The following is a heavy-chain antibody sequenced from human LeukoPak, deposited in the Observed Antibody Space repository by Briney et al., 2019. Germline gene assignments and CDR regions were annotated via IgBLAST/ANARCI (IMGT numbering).Heavy chain of an antibody. D-gene: IGHD2-2*02. J-gene: IGHJ6*03. CDR3: ARGRDIVVVPAAIPPYYYYMDV. CDR1: GGSISSYY. CDR2: IYYSGST. V-gene: IGHV4-59*01. Sequence: SETLSLTRTVSGGSISSYYWSWIRQPPGKGLEWIGYIYYSGSTNYNPSLKSRVTISVDTSKNQFSLKLSSVTAADTAVYYCARGRDIVVVPAAIPPYYYYMDVWGKGTTVTVSS.